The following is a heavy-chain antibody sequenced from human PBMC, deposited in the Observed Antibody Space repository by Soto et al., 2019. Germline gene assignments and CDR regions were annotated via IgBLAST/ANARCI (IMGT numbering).Heavy chain of an antibody. CDR1: GGSISTYY. CDR2: IYYSGIA. J-gene: IGHJ6*02. Sequence: SETLSLTCTVSGGSISTYYWSWIRQPLGKGLEWIGYIYYSGIANYNPSLKSRVTISVDTSKNQFSLKLRSVTAADTAVYYCAIDWKGVVAAAIAYDGMDVLGQGTTVT. D-gene: IGHD2-2*02. CDR3: AIDWKGVVAAAIAYDGMDV. V-gene: IGHV4-59*01.